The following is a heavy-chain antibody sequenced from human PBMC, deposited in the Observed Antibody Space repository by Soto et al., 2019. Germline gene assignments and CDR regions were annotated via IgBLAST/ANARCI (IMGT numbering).Heavy chain of an antibody. Sequence: KASETLSLTCAVYGGSFSGYYWSWIRQPPGKGLEWIGEINHSGSTNYNPSLKSRVTISVDTSKNQFSLKLSSVTAADTAVYYCARGRTYYYGSGSLKPLDYWGQGTLVTVSS. CDR1: GGSFSGYY. CDR2: INHSGST. V-gene: IGHV4-34*01. CDR3: ARGRTYYYGSGSLKPLDY. D-gene: IGHD3-10*01. J-gene: IGHJ4*02.